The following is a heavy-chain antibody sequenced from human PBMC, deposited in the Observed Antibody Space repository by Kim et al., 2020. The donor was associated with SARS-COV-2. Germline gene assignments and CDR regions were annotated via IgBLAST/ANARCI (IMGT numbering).Heavy chain of an antibody. CDR2: IWYDGSNK. J-gene: IGHJ4*02. CDR3: ARGREGSSGYYYDY. D-gene: IGHD3-22*01. CDR1: GFTFSSYG. Sequence: GGSLRLSCAASGFTFSSYGMHWVRQAPGKGLEWVAVIWYDGSNKYYADSVKGRFTISRDNSKNTLYLQMNSLRAEDTAVYYCARGREGSSGYYYDYWGQGTLVTVSS. V-gene: IGHV3-33*01.